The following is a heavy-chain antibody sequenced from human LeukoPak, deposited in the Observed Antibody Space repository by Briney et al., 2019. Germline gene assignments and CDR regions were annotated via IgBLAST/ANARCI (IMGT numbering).Heavy chain of an antibody. CDR3: ASTSNLYYYDSSGYYGHAFDI. D-gene: IGHD3-22*01. CDR1: GGSFSGYY. CDR2: INHSGST. Sequence: PSETLSLTCAVYGGSFSGYYWSWIRQPPGKGLEWVGEINHSGSTYYNPSLKSRVTISVDTSKNQFSLKLSSVTAADTAVYYCASTSNLYYYDSSGYYGHAFDIWGQGTMVSVSS. J-gene: IGHJ3*02. V-gene: IGHV4-34*01.